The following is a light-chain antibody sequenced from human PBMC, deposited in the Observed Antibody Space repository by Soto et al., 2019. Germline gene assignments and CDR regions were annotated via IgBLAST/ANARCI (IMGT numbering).Light chain of an antibody. CDR3: GSWDSSLSAYV. CDR2: DDN. Sequence: QSVLTPPPSVSAAPGQKVTLSCSGSSSNIGGNSVSWYQQLPGTAPKLLIYDDNKRPSGIPDRFSGSKSGTSATLGITGFQTGDEADYYCGSWDSSLSAYVFGTGTKVTVL. CDR1: SSNIGGNS. J-gene: IGLJ1*01. V-gene: IGLV1-51*01.